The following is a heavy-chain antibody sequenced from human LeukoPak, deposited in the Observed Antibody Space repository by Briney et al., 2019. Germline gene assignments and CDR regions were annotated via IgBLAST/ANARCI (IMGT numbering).Heavy chain of an antibody. D-gene: IGHD5-12*01. V-gene: IGHV1-2*02. CDR2: INPDSCAT. CDR3: AREGSSAINTNWFDP. CDR1: GYTFTGYY. J-gene: IGHJ5*02. Sequence: ASVNVSCKASGYTFTGYYMHWVRQAPGQGLEWMGWINPDSCATDYAQKFQGRRTLTMHTSITTAYMELSRLTSDDTAVYYCAREGSSAINTNWFDPWGQGNLVAVSS.